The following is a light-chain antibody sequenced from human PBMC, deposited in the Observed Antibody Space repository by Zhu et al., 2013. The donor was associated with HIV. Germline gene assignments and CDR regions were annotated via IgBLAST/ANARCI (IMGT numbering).Light chain of an antibody. Sequence: DIVMTQSPAFLPVSLGGGATINCKSSQSVLFSADNKDYLAWYQQKPGQPPKLLIYWASTRQSGVPDRFSGSGSGTDFTLTITNLQAEDVAVYYCQQYYSTPLSFGQGTKLEIK. CDR2: WAS. CDR3: QQYYSTPLS. CDR1: QSVLFSADNKDY. V-gene: IGKV4-1*01. J-gene: IGKJ2*03.